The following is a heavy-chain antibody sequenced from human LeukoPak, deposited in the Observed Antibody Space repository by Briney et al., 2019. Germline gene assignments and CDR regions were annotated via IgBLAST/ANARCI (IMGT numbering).Heavy chain of an antibody. V-gene: IGHV3-15*07. CDR3: TRGYTYSAY. CDR2: IRSNVDGGTA. CDR1: GLTFSGAW. J-gene: IGHJ4*02. D-gene: IGHD5-12*01. Sequence: GGSLRLSCAVSGLTFSGAWMNWVRQAPGKGLEWVGRIRSNVDGGTADYNVPVRGRFTISRDDSKSTLFLRMNSLRPEDTAIYYCTRGYTYSAYWGRGTLVAVS.